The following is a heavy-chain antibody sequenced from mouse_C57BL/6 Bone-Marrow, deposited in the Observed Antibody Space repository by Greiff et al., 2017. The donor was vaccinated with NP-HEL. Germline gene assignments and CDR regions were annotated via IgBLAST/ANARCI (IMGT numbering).Heavy chain of an antibody. CDR2: INPSSGYT. CDR1: GYTFTSYT. D-gene: IGHD2-4*01. J-gene: IGHJ3*01. CDR3: ARRVYYDFAWFAY. V-gene: IGHV1-4*01. Sequence: VQLQQSGAELARPGASVKMSCKASGYTFTSYTMHWVKQRPGQGLEWIGYINPSSGYTKYNQKFKDKATLTADKSSSTAYMQLSSLTSEDSAVYYCARRVYYDFAWFAYWGQGTLVTVSA.